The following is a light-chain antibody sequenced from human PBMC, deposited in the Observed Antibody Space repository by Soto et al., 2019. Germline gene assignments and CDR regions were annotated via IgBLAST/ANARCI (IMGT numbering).Light chain of an antibody. CDR1: QSVSSN. J-gene: IGKJ2*01. Sequence: EIVMTQSPATLSVSPGERATLSCRASQSVSSNLAWYQQKPAQAPRLLIYGASTRATGNPARFSGSGSGTEFTLTISSLQSEDFAVYYCQQYNNWPYTFGQGTKLEIK. V-gene: IGKV3-15*01. CDR3: QQYNNWPYT. CDR2: GAS.